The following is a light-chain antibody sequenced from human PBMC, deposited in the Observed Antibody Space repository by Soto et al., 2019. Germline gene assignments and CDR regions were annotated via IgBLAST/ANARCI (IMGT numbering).Light chain of an antibody. CDR1: QSVSGN. V-gene: IGKV3-15*01. Sequence: VLTLSLGTLSLSAGERATLSCRASQSVSGNLASYQQTPGQAPTLLISGASTRATGTPARFSGSGSGTEFTLTISSLQSEDFAVYYCQQRSNWPLITFGQGTRLEI. CDR2: GAS. J-gene: IGKJ5*01. CDR3: QQRSNWPLIT.